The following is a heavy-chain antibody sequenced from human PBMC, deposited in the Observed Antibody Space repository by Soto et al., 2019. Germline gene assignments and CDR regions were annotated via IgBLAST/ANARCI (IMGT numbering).Heavy chain of an antibody. V-gene: IGHV4-34*01. CDR3: ARGRTTRGSWSYYYGMDV. CDR2: INHSGST. Sequence: QVQLQQWGAGLLKPSETLSLTCAVYGGSFSGYYWSWIRQPPGKGLEWIGEINHSGSTNYNPSLKSRVTISVDMSKNQFSLKLSSVTAADTAVYYCARGRTTRGSWSYYYGMDVWGQGTTVTVSS. CDR1: GGSFSGYY. J-gene: IGHJ6*02. D-gene: IGHD6-13*01.